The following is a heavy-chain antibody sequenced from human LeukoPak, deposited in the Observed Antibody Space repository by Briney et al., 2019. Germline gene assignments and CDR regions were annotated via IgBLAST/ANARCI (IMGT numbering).Heavy chain of an antibody. Sequence: GGSLRLSCAASGFIFSTNWMSWFRQAPGKGLEWVANINQDGSEKYYVDSVKGRLTISRDNAKNSLYLQMNSLRAEDTAVYYCAGPDYYGFQHWGQGTLVTVSS. V-gene: IGHV3-7*03. CDR1: GFIFSTNW. J-gene: IGHJ1*01. CDR2: INQDGSEK. CDR3: AGPDYYGFQH. D-gene: IGHD3-10*01.